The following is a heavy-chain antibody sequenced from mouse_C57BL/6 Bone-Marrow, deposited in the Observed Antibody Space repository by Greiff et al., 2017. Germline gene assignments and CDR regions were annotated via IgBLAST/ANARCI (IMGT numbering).Heavy chain of an antibody. CDR1: GFTFSDYG. Sequence: EVQVVESGGGLVKPGGSLKLSCAASGFTFSDYGMHWVRQAPEKGLEWVAYISSGSSTIYYADTVKGRFTISRDNAKNTLFLQMTSLRSEDTAMYYCARSIYYYGSSYDWYFDVWGTGTTVTVSS. V-gene: IGHV5-17*01. J-gene: IGHJ1*03. CDR2: ISSGSSTI. D-gene: IGHD1-1*01. CDR3: ARSIYYYGSSYDWYFDV.